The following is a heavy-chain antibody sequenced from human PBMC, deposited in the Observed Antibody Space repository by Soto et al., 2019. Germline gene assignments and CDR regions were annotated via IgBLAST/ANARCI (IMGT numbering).Heavy chain of an antibody. CDR2: IKQDGSEK. J-gene: IGHJ4*02. V-gene: IGHV3-7*01. Sequence: GWSLRLSCAASGFTFSSYWMSWVRQAPGKGLEWVADIKQDGSEKYYVDSVKGRFTISRDNAKSSLYLQVNSLRAEDTAVYYCARGRPKIFAYPGQGTLVIVSS. CDR1: GFTFSSYW. D-gene: IGHD6-6*01. CDR3: ARGRPKIFAY.